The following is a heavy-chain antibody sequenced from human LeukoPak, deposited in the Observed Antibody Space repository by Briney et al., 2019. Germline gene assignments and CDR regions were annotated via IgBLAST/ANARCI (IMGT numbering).Heavy chain of an antibody. V-gene: IGHV3-23*01. Sequence: GGSLRLSCAASGFTFSSYAMSWVRQAPGKGLEWVSAISGSGGSTYYADSVKGRFTISRDNSKNTLYLQMNSLRAEDTAVYYCARSPSYCSSTSCYFDYWGQGTLVTVSS. CDR1: GFTFSSYA. CDR2: ISGSGGST. D-gene: IGHD2-2*01. J-gene: IGHJ4*02. CDR3: ARSPSYCSSTSCYFDY.